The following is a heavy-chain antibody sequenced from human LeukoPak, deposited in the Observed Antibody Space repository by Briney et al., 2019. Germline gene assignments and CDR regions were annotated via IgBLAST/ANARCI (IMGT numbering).Heavy chain of an antibody. CDR3: ARVVDTPMVLSGAIDI. CDR2: ISSSGSTI. D-gene: IGHD5-18*01. Sequence: GGSLRLSCAASGFTFSSYEMNWVRQAPGKGLEWVSYISSSGSTIYYADSVKGRFTVSRDNAKNSLYLQMNSLRAEDAAVYYCARVVDTPMVLSGAIDIWGQGTMVTVSS. V-gene: IGHV3-48*03. CDR1: GFTFSSYE. J-gene: IGHJ3*02.